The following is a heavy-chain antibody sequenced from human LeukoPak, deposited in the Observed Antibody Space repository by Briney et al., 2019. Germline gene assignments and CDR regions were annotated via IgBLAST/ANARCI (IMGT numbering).Heavy chain of an antibody. D-gene: IGHD5-24*01. V-gene: IGHV1-24*01. Sequence: GASVKVSCKVSGYTLTELSMHWVRQAPGKGLEWMGGFDPEDGETIYAQKFQGRVTMTEDTSTDTAYMELSSPRSEDTAVYYCATTNINLRWLLTLWGQGTLVTVSS. CDR3: ATTNINLRWLLTL. CDR1: GYTLTELS. CDR2: FDPEDGET. J-gene: IGHJ4*02.